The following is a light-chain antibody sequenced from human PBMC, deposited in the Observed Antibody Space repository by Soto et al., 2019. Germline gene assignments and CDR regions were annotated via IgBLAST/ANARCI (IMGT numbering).Light chain of an antibody. V-gene: IGLV2-14*01. J-gene: IGLJ1*01. CDR1: SXDVGGYNY. CDR3: SSYTSSSTLGV. CDR2: EVS. Sequence: QSVLTQPASVSGSPGQSITIYCIGTSXDVGGYNYVSWYQQHPGKAPKLMIYEVSNRPSGVSNRFSGSKSGNTASLTISGLQAEDEADYYCSSYTSSSTLGVFGTGTKVTVL.